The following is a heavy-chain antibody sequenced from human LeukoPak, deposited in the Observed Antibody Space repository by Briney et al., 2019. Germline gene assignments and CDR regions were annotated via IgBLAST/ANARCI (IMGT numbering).Heavy chain of an antibody. CDR3: ANGLDYDPSHAFDI. V-gene: IGHV3-30*18. J-gene: IGHJ3*02. CDR2: ISYDGSNK. D-gene: IGHD3-22*01. CDR1: GFTVSSNY. Sequence: GGSLRLSCAASGFTVSSNYMSWVRQAPGKGLEWVAVISYDGSNKYYADSVKGRFTISRDNSKNTLYLQMNSLRAEDTAVYYCANGLDYDPSHAFDIWGQGTMVTVSS.